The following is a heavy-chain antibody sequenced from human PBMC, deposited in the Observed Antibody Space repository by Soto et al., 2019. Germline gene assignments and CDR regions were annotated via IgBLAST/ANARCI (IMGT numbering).Heavy chain of an antibody. V-gene: IGHV4-4*07. D-gene: IGHD3-3*01. Sequence: SATLSLTCTVSGGAISTYDGTWIRQTAGKGLEWIGRIYSSGSTKYNSALQSRVTMSLDTSNNQFSLRLTSVTAADTAVYYCARGQRFSDWFDPWGQGTLVTVSS. J-gene: IGHJ5*02. CDR1: GGAISTYD. CDR3: ARGQRFSDWFDP. CDR2: IYSSGST.